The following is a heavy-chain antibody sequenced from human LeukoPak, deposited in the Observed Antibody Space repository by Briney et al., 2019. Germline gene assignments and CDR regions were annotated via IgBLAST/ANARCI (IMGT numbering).Heavy chain of an antibody. D-gene: IGHD3-10*01. CDR1: GFTFRSYW. Sequence: TGGSLRLSCAASGFTFRSYWMHWVRQAPGKGLVWVSHIHSDGSSTSYADSVQGRFTISRDNAKNTLYPQMNSLRAEDTAVYYCARHNYGYDYWGQGTLVTVSS. J-gene: IGHJ4*02. CDR2: IHSDGSST. CDR3: ARHNYGYDY. V-gene: IGHV3-74*01.